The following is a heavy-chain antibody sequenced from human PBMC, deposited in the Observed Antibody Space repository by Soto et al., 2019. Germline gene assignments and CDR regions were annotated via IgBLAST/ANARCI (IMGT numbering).Heavy chain of an antibody. CDR1: GFTFSGSA. Sequence: GGSLRLSCAASGFTFSGSAMHWVRQASGKRLEWVGRIRSKANSYATAYAASVKGRFTISRDDSKNTAYLQMNSLKTEDTAVYYCTRPYHELDYSNYEPGISQSSYYFDYWGQGTLVTVSS. D-gene: IGHD4-4*01. CDR3: TRPYHELDYSNYEPGISQSSYYFDY. J-gene: IGHJ4*02. V-gene: IGHV3-73*01. CDR2: IRSKANSYAT.